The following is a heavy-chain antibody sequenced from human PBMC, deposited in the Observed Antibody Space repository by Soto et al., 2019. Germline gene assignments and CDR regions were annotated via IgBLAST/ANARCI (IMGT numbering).Heavy chain of an antibody. Sequence: QVQLVESGGGVVQPGRSLRLSCAASGFTFSSYGMHWVRQAPGKGLEWVAGISYDGSNKYYADSVKGRFTISRDNSKNTLYLEMNSLRAEDTAVYYCAKGNFGSITIFQGAYYYYGMDVWGQGTTVTVSS. D-gene: IGHD3-3*01. CDR2: ISYDGSNK. J-gene: IGHJ6*02. V-gene: IGHV3-30*18. CDR1: GFTFSSYG. CDR3: AKGNFGSITIFQGAYYYYGMDV.